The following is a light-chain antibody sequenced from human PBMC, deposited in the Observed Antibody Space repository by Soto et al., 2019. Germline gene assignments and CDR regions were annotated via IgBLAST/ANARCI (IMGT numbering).Light chain of an antibody. CDR3: QQYESYSWT. CDR2: GAS. Sequence: EIVMTQSPATLSVSPGERATLSCRASQSVSSNLAWYQQKPGQAPRLLIYGASTRATGIPARFSGSGSGTEFTLTISSLQPDDSATYYCQQYESYSWTFGQGTKVDI. J-gene: IGKJ1*01. CDR1: QSVSSN. V-gene: IGKV3-15*01.